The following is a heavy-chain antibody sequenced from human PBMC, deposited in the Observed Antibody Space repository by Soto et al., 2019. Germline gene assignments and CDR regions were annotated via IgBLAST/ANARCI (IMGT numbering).Heavy chain of an antibody. V-gene: IGHV3-23*01. J-gene: IGHJ4*02. CDR3: AKDMVYYASSGYYLRWYFDY. CDR2: ISGSGGST. CDR1: GFTFSSYA. Sequence: EVQLLESGGGLVQPGGSLRLSCAASGFTFSSYAMSWVRQAPGKGLEWVSAISGSGGSTYYADSVKGRFTISRDNSKNTLYLQMNSLRAEDTAVYYCAKDMVYYASSGYYLRWYFDYWGQGTLVTVSS. D-gene: IGHD3-22*01.